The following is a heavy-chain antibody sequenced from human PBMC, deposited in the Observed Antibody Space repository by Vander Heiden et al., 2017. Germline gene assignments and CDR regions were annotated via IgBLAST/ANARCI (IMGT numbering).Heavy chain of an antibody. D-gene: IGHD3-3*01. J-gene: IGHJ4*02. CDR3: ARQFRVLRFLEWLYYFDY. Sequence: QLQLQESGPGLLKPSETLSLTCTVSGGSLTRSSSYWGWIRQPPGKGLEWIGSIYYSGSTYYNASLKSRLAISIDTSNNQFSLQLSSVTAADTAVYYCARQFRVLRFLEWLYYFDYWGLGTLVTVSS. CDR1: GGSLTRSSSY. CDR2: IYYSGST. V-gene: IGHV4-39*01.